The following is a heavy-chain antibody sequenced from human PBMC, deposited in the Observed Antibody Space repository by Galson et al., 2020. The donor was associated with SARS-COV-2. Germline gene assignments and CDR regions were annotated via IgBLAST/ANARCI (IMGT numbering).Heavy chain of an antibody. CDR1: GLTFSNAW. Sequence: GGSLRLSCAASGLTFSNAWMSWVRQAPGNGLEWVGRIKSKNNGGTIDSAAPVKGRFTITRDYTKNTLSLERNSLKAEDTAVDDCTGGEDTYWGQGTLVTVSS. CDR2: IKSKNNGGTI. D-gene: IGHD3-10*01. V-gene: IGHV3-15*05. J-gene: IGHJ4*02. CDR3: TGGEDTY.